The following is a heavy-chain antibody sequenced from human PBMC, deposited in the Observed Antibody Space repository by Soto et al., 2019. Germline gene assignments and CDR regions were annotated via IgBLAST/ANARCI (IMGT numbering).Heavy chain of an antibody. V-gene: IGHV4-4*08. CDR2: VFHSGSS. CDR1: GASVTGFY. Sequence: SETLSLTCTVSGASVTGFYWSWIRQPPGKGLEWIGYVFHSGSSNYNPSLKSRVTISVDTSKNQFSLKLSSVAAPDTAIYYCVTTRGIAVGGSFDHWGQGTLVTVSS. CDR3: VTTRGIAVGGSFDH. D-gene: IGHD6-13*01. J-gene: IGHJ5*02.